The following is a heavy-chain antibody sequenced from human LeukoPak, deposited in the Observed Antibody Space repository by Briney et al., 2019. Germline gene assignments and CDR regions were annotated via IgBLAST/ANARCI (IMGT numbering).Heavy chain of an antibody. CDR1: GFTFSSYA. CDR3: VKRSMTSKGNYYYDF. V-gene: IGHV3-64D*06. J-gene: IGHJ4*02. Sequence: GGSLRLSCSASGFTFSSYAMHWVRQAPGKGLEYVSSTDSSGGSTYYAESVKGRFTISRDNSKNTLYLQMSSLRAEDTAVYYCVKRSMTSKGNYYYDFWGQGALVTVSS. CDR2: TDSSGGST. D-gene: IGHD6-6*01.